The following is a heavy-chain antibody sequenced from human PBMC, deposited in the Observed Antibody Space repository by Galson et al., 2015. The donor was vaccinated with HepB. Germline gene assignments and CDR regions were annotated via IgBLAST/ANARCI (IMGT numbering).Heavy chain of an antibody. Sequence: SLRLSCAASGFTVSSNYMTWVRQAPGKGLEWVSVIYSGDSTYYADSVRGRFTISRDNSKNTLYLQMISLRAEDTAVYYCARDRANYGMDVWGQGTTVTVSS. J-gene: IGHJ6*02. CDR2: IYSGDST. CDR3: ARDRANYGMDV. CDR1: GFTVSSNY. V-gene: IGHV3-53*01.